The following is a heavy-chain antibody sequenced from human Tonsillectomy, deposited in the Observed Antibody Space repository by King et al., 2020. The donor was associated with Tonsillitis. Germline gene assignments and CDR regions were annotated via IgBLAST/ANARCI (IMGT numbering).Heavy chain of an antibody. Sequence: QLVQSGGEVKKPGASVKVSCKASGYTFTSYGVSWVRQAPGQGLEWMGWISAYNVNTNYAQKLQGRVTMTTDTSTSTAYMELRSLRSDDTAVYYCARELGDYYDRSGYSPLDYWGQGTLVTVSS. CDR1: GYTFTSYG. D-gene: IGHD3-22*01. J-gene: IGHJ4*02. V-gene: IGHV1-18*01. CDR3: ARELGDYYDRSGYSPLDY. CDR2: ISAYNVNT.